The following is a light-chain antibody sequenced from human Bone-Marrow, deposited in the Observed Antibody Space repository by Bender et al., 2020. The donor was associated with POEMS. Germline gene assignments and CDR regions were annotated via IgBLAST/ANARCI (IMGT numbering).Light chain of an antibody. CDR2: EAT. CDR1: GSDVGNYNL. Sequence: QSALTQPASVSGSPRQSITISCTGTGSDVGNYNLVSWYQQSPGKAPKLIIYEATNRPSGVSSRFSGSKSGNTASLTISGLQAEDEADYYCCSYAGSTTVFGGGTELTVL. CDR3: CSYAGSTTV. V-gene: IGLV2-23*01. J-gene: IGLJ2*01.